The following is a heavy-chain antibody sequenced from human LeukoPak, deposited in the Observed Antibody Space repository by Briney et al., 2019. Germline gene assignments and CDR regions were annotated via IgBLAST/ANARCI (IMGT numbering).Heavy chain of an antibody. CDR2: ISSSGSYL. V-gene: IGHV3-21*06. CDR1: GFSFSSHS. CDR3: ARSGYSAYFNS. Sequence: GGSLRLSCAASGFSFSSHSMNWVRQAPGKGLEWVASISSSGSYLHYADSVRGRFSISRDNAKNSLFLEINSLRAEDTAVYYCARSGYSAYFNSWGQGTLLTVSS. J-gene: IGHJ4*02. D-gene: IGHD5-18*01.